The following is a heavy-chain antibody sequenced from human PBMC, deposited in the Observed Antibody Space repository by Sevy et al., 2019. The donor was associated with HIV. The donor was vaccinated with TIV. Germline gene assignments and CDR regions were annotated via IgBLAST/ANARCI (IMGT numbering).Heavy chain of an antibody. CDR3: TTEYPSGPSDN. Sequence: GGSLRLSCTGSGITFRIAWMSWVRQVPGKGLEWVGRIKSKTDPGTTDYAAPVKGRFTISRDDSKSTMYLQMNSLKTDDTAVYYCTTEYPSGPSDNWGLGTLVTVSS. J-gene: IGHJ4*02. CDR2: IKSKTDPGTT. V-gene: IGHV3-15*01. CDR1: GITFRIAW.